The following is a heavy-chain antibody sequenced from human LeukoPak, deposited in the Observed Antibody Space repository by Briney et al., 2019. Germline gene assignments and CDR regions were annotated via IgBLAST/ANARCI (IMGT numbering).Heavy chain of an antibody. Sequence: GWSLRLSCAASGFTFSSYAMHWVRQAPGKGLEWVAVISYDGSNKYYADSVKGRFTISRDNSKNTLYLQMNSLRAEDTAVYYCAKDVSSGTYFDYWGQGTLVTVSS. CDR1: GFTFSSYA. CDR3: AKDVSSGTYFDY. V-gene: IGHV3-30*01. D-gene: IGHD1-26*01. J-gene: IGHJ4*02. CDR2: ISYDGSNK.